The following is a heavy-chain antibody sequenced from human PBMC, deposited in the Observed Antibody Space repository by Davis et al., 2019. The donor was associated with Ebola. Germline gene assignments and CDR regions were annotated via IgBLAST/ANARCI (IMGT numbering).Heavy chain of an antibody. J-gene: IGHJ4*02. D-gene: IGHD2-15*01. CDR1: GFTFSSYG. CDR3: ALDIVVVVAATGDY. V-gene: IGHV3-30*02. CDR2: IRYDGSNK. Sequence: GESLKISCAASGFTFSSYGMHWVRQAPGKGLEWVAFIRYDGSNKYYADSVKGRFTISRDNSKNTLYLQMNSLRAEDTAVYYCALDIVVVVAATGDYWGQGTLVTVSS.